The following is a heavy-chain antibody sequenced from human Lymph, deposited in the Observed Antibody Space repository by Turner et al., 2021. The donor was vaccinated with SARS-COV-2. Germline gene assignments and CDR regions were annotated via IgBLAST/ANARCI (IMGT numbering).Heavy chain of an antibody. J-gene: IGHJ4*02. V-gene: IGHV3-30-3*01. CDR2: ISYDESNK. Sequence: QVQLLESGGGVVQPGRYLSLSLAASGFTFNNYPMHWVRQAPGKGMKWGAVISYDESNKYYADSVKGRFTIPRDNSKNTLYLQMNSLRAEDTGVYYCARDSSGSGTLDYWGQGTLVTVSS. CDR1: GFTFNNYP. D-gene: IGHD1-7*01. CDR3: ARDSSGSGTLDY.